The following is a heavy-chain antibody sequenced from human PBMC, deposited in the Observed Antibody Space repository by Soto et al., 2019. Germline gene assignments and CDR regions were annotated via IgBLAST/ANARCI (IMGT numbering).Heavy chain of an antibody. V-gene: IGHV1-18*01. CDR2: ISAYNGNT. Sequence: ASVKVSCKASGYTFTSYGISWVRQAPGQGLEWMGWISAYNGNTNYAQKLQGRVTMTTDKSTSTAYMELSSLRSEDTAVYYCARGVTVTTSPDYWGQGTLVTVSS. CDR3: ARGVTVTTSPDY. J-gene: IGHJ4*02. CDR1: GYTFTSYG. D-gene: IGHD4-17*01.